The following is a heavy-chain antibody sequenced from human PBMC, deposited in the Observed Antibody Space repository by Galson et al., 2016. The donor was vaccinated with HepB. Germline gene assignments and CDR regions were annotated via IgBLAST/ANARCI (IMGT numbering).Heavy chain of an antibody. CDR1: GYSFTNYW. CDR3: ARHPYGMDV. CDR2: IYPCDSET. V-gene: IGHV5-51*01. Sequence: QSGAAVKKLGVSLRISCKGSGYSFTNYWISWRRQMPGQGLVWMSIIYPCDSETTYSPSFQGQVTISADKSVTTANLQWSSLKASDTAIYYCARHPYGMDVGGQGTTVTVSS. J-gene: IGHJ6*02.